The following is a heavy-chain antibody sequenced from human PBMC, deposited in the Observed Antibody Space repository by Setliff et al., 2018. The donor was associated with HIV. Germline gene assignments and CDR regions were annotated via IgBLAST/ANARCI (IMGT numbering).Heavy chain of an antibody. V-gene: IGHV4-34*01. J-gene: IGHJ4*02. CDR2: INHSDFT. CDR3: AWGVAAAGL. Sequence: SETLSLTCAVYGGSFSGYDWNWSWIRQPPGKGLEWIGEINHSDFTNYNPSLKSRVTISVDTSKNQFSLKVSSVTAADTAVYYCAWGVAAAGLWGQGTLVTVSS. CDR1: GGSFSGYD. D-gene: IGHD6-13*01.